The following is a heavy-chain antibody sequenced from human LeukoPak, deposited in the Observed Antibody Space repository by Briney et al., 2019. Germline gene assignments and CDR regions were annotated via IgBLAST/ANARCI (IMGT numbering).Heavy chain of an antibody. V-gene: IGHV3-21*01. J-gene: IGHJ5*01. CDR2: ISGSGNYI. CDR1: GFNFSSYT. D-gene: IGHD5-18*01. Sequence: GGSLRLSCTASGFNFSSYTMNWVRQAPGKGLEWVSSISGSGNYIYYAESLKGRFTVSRDNARKSLYLQMNSLRADDTAMFFCARAAPKRGYTFGFDFWGQGTLVTVSS. CDR3: ARAAPKRGYTFGFDF.